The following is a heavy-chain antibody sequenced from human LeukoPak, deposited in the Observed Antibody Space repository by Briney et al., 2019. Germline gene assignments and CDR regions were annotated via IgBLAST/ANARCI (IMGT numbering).Heavy chain of an antibody. D-gene: IGHD6-19*01. CDR2: ISYDGSNK. CDR1: GFIFSSYG. J-gene: IGHJ4*02. V-gene: IGHV3-30*18. Sequence: GGSLRLSCAASGFIFSSYGMHWVRQAPGKGLECVAVISYDGSNKYYADSVKGRFTISRDNSKNTLYLQMNSLRAEDTAVYYCAKQIGYSSGWYFDYWGQGTLVTVSS. CDR3: AKQIGYSSGWYFDY.